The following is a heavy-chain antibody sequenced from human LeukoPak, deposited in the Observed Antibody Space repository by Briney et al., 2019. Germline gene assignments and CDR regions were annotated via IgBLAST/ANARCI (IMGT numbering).Heavy chain of an antibody. CDR3: ARLGGYCSSTSCPDLAFDI. D-gene: IGHD2-2*01. Sequence: GESLKISCKGSGYSFTSYWIGWVCQMPGKGLEWMGIIYPGDSDTRYSPSFQGQVTISADKSISTAYLQWSSLKASDTAMYYCARLGGYCSSTSCPDLAFDIWGQGTMVTVSS. CDR2: IYPGDSDT. CDR1: GYSFTSYW. V-gene: IGHV5-51*01. J-gene: IGHJ3*02.